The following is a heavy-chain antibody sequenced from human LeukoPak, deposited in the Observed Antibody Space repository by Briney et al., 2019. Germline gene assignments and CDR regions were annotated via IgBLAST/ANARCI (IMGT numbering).Heavy chain of an antibody. Sequence: SQTLSLTCAVSGGSISSGDNSWSWIRQPPGKGLEWIVYIYHSGSTYYNPSLKSRVTISVDRSKNQFSLKLSSVTAADTAVYYCARSSDSSGYLNWFDPWGQGTLVTVSS. V-gene: IGHV4-30-2*01. CDR2: IYHSGST. J-gene: IGHJ5*02. CDR3: ARSSDSSGYLNWFDP. D-gene: IGHD3-22*01. CDR1: GGSISSGDNS.